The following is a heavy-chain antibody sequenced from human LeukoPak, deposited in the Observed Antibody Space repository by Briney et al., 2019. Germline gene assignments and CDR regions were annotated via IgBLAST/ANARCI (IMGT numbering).Heavy chain of an antibody. J-gene: IGHJ5*02. Sequence: SETLSLTCTVSGGSISRGGYYWSWIRQHPGKGLEWIGEINHSGSTNYNPSLKSRVTISVDTSKNQFSLKLSSVTAADTAVYYCARGRYDFWSGYYPKTNWFDPWGQGTLVTVSS. CDR1: GGSISRGGYY. D-gene: IGHD3-3*01. CDR2: INHSGST. CDR3: ARGRYDFWSGYYPKTNWFDP. V-gene: IGHV4-34*01.